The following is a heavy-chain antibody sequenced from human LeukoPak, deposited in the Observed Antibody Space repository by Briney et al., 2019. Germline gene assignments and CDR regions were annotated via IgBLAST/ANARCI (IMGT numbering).Heavy chain of an antibody. CDR1: GFTFSDYY. D-gene: IGHD1-1*01. J-gene: IGHJ6*02. CDR2: ISSSGSTI. V-gene: IGHV3-11*01. CDR3: ARDAVSGKDDYYDLDG. Sequence: GGSLRLSCAASGFTFSDYYMSWIRQAPGKGLEWVSYISSSGSTIYYADSVKGRFTISRDNAKNSLYLQMNSLRAEDTAVYYCARDAVSGKDDYYDLDGWGQGTTVTVSS.